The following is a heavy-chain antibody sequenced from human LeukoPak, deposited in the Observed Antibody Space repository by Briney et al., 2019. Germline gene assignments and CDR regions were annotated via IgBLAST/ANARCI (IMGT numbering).Heavy chain of an antibody. CDR3: AKSYSSGYDYPFDQ. V-gene: IGHV3-20*01. Sequence: GSLRLSCAASGFTFDDYGMSWVRQAPGKGLEWVSGINWNGGSTGYADSLKGRFTISRDNSKNTLYLQMNSLRAEDMAVYHCAKSYSSGYDYPFDQWGQGTLVTVSS. J-gene: IGHJ4*02. CDR1: GFTFDDYG. CDR2: INWNGGST. D-gene: IGHD3-22*01.